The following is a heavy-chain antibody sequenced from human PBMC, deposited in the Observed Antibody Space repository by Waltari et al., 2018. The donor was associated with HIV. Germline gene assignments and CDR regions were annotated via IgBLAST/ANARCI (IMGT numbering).Heavy chain of an antibody. J-gene: IGHJ6*02. V-gene: IGHV3-64D*06. D-gene: IGHD2-15*01. Sequence: EVQLVESGGGLVQRGGSLRLSCSASGLTFSTYAMHWVRQDPGKGLEYVAAISSNGHSTYYADSVKGRLTISRDNSKNTLNLQMSSLRAEDTAVYYCVKEGGYCSGGRCYYYGMDVWGQGTTVTVSS. CDR2: ISSNGHST. CDR1: GLTFSTYA. CDR3: VKEGGYCSGGRCYYYGMDV.